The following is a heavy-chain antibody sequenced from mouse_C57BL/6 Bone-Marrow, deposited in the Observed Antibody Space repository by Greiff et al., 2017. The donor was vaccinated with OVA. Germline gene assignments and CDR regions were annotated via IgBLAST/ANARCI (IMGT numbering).Heavy chain of an antibody. CDR3: TRSGIYYGSREFAY. CDR2: IYPGNSDT. D-gene: IGHD1-1*01. CDR1: GYTFTSYW. J-gene: IGHJ3*01. V-gene: IGHV1-5*01. Sequence: EVQLQQSGTVLTRPGASVKMSCKTSGYTFTSYWMHWVKQRPGQGLEWIGAIYPGNSDTSYNQKFKGKAKLTAVTSASTAYMELSSLTNEDSAVYYCTRSGIYYGSREFAYWGQGTLVTVSA.